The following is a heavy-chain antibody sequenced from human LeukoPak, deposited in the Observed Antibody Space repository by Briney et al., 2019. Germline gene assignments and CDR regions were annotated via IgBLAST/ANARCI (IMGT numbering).Heavy chain of an antibody. D-gene: IGHD1-26*01. J-gene: IGHJ4*02. Sequence: GGSLRLSCAASGFTFSSYVMIWVRQAPRKGLEWVSGISGSGGSTYYADSVKGRFTISRDNSKNTLYLQMNSLRVEDTAVYYCAKLIKLSGSSHVDYWGQGTLVTVSS. CDR2: ISGSGGST. CDR3: AKLIKLSGSSHVDY. V-gene: IGHV3-23*01. CDR1: GFTFSSYV.